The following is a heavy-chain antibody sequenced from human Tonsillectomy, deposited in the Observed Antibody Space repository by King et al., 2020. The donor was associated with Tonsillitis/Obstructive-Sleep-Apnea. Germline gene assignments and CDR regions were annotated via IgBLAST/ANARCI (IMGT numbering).Heavy chain of an antibody. CDR2: ISFDGNNK. V-gene: IGHV3-30*04. Sequence: VQLVESGGGVVQPGRSLRLSCAASGFTFSNYTMHWVRQAPGKGLEWVAVISFDGNNKYYADSVKGRFTVSRDNSKNTLYLRMNFLRAEDTAVYFCARGGNIAVVPAAYISYYGMDVWGQGTTVTVSS. J-gene: IGHJ6*02. D-gene: IGHD2-2*01. CDR1: GFTFSNYT. CDR3: ARGGNIAVVPAAYISYYGMDV.